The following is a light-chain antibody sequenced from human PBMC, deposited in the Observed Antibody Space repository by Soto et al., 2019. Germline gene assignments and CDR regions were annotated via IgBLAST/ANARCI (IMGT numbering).Light chain of an antibody. CDR2: GAS. CDR1: QSISNS. CDR3: QQYHMWPPWT. J-gene: IGKJ1*01. V-gene: IGKV3-15*01. Sequence: EIVLTQSPATLSVSPGERATLSCRASQSISNSLAWYQQKPGQGPRLLIYGASTRATGVPARFSGSGSGTDFTLTISSLESEDFAVYSCQQYHMWPPWTFGQGTKVDIK.